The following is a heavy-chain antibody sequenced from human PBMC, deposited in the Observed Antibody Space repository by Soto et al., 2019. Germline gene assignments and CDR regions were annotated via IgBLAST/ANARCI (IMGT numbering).Heavy chain of an antibody. D-gene: IGHD3-9*01. J-gene: IGHJ3*02. CDR2: FDPEDGET. CDR3: ATPDTYYDILTGYYTVGRNAFDI. CDR1: GYTLTELS. V-gene: IGHV1-24*01. Sequence: ASVKVSCKVSGYTLTELSMHWVRQAPGKGLEWMGGFDPEDGETIYAQKFQGRVTMTEDTSTDTAYMELSSLRSEDTAVYYCATPDTYYDILTGYYTVGRNAFDIWGQGTMVT.